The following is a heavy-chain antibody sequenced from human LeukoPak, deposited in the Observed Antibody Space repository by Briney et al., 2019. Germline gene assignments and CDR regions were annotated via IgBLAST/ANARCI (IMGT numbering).Heavy chain of an antibody. CDR2: IKQDGSKK. J-gene: IGHJ4*02. CDR3: TRVGYIDEGIDY. D-gene: IGHD5-24*01. Sequence: GGSLRLSCAASGFTFSNAWMNWVRQAPGKGLEWVANIKQDGSKKSYVDSVKGRFTISRDNAKNSLYLQMNSLRAEDTAIYYCTRVGYIDEGIDYWGQGTLVTVSS. V-gene: IGHV3-7*04. CDR1: GFTFSNAW.